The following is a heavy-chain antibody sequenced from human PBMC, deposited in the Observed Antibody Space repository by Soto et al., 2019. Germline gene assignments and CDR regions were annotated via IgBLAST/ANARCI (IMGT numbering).Heavy chain of an antibody. V-gene: IGHV3-23*01. CDR1: GFTFSSYA. J-gene: IGHJ4*02. Sequence: GGSLRLSCAASGFTFSSYAMSWVRQAPGKGLEWVSAISGSGGSTYYADSVKGRFTISRDNSKNTLYLQMNSLRAEDTAVYYCAKEVKQWLARAPGFDYWGQGTLVTVSS. CDR3: AKEVKQWLARAPGFDY. D-gene: IGHD6-19*01. CDR2: ISGSGGST.